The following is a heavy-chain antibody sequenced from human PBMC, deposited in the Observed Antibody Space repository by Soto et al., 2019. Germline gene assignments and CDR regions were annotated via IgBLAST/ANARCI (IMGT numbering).Heavy chain of an antibody. D-gene: IGHD2-15*01. CDR3: ARCSGGSSYAPLDY. Sequence: EVQLLESGGDLVQPGGSLRLSCAASGFVFPIYAMSWVRQAPRKGLEWVSTISGSDTYYADSVKGRFTISRDNTKNTLYLQMNSLRAEDTAIYYCARCSGGSSYAPLDYWGQGTLVTVSS. CDR1: GFVFPIYA. V-gene: IGHV3-23*01. CDR2: ISGSDT. J-gene: IGHJ4*02.